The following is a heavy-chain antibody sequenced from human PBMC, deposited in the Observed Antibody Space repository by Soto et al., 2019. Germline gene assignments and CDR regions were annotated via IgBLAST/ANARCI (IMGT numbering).Heavy chain of an antibody. V-gene: IGHV1-69*13. CDR3: ARPLRYYDSSGYYTFDY. CDR1: GGTFSSYA. J-gene: IGHJ4*01. D-gene: IGHD3-22*01. CDR2: IIPIFGTA. Sequence: ASVKVSCKASGGTFSSYANSWVRQAPGQGLEWMGGIIPIFGTANYAQKFQGRVTITADESTSTAYMELSSLRSEDTAVYYCARPLRYYDSSGYYTFDYWGQGTLVTYSS.